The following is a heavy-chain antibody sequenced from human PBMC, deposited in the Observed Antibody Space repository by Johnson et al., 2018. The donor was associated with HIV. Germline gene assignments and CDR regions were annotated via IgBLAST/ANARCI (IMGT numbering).Heavy chain of an antibody. CDR3: ARDGPRGSHDAFDI. D-gene: IGHD1-26*01. CDR2: ISWNSGSI. CDR1: GFTFDDYA. V-gene: IGHV3-9*01. Sequence: VQLVESGGGLVQPGRSLRLSCAASGFTFDDYAMHWVRQAPGQGLEWVSGISWNSGSISYAASVKGRFTISRDNAKNSLYLQMNSLRAEDTALYYCARDGPRGSHDAFDIWGQGTMVTVSS. J-gene: IGHJ3*02.